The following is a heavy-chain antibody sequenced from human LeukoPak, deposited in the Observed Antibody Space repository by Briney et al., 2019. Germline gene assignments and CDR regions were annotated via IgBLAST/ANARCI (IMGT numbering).Heavy chain of an antibody. J-gene: IGHJ5*02. CDR1: GGSISSYY. CDR2: IYYSGST. D-gene: IGHD6-19*01. CDR3: AREGYSSGYKWFDP. V-gene: IGHV4-59*01. Sequence: SETLSLTCTVSGGSISSYYWSWIRQSPGKGLEWIGYIYYSGSTDYNPSLKSRVTISADTSKNQFFLKLSAVTAADTAVYYCAREGYSSGYKWFDPWGQGTLVTVSS.